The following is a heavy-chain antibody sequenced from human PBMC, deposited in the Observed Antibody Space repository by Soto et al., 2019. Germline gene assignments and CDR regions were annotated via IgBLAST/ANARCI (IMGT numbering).Heavy chain of an antibody. J-gene: IGHJ6*02. CDR2: TYYRSKWYN. CDR1: GDRGSRNSAA. D-gene: IGHD6-13*01. Sequence: SQTLSLTCAISGDRGSRNSAAWNWIRQSPSRGLEWLGRTYYRSKWYNDYAVSVKSRITINPDTSKNQFSLQLNSVTPEDTAVYYCARGYSSSWVYYYYGMDVWGQGTTVTVSS. V-gene: IGHV6-1*01. CDR3: ARGYSSSWVYYYYGMDV.